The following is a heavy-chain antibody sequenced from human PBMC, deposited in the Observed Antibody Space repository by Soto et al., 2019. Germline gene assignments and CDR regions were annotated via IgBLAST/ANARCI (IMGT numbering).Heavy chain of an antibody. D-gene: IGHD3-10*01. V-gene: IGHV4-34*01. J-gene: IGHJ4*02. CDR1: DGSFSDYW. CDR2: INYNGTT. CDR3: ARHGSGTYYPIDY. Sequence: SETLSLTCVVYDGSFSDYWYSWVRQPPGQGLEWIGDINYNGTTIYNPSLQGRVTVSVDTSKSQFSLRLVSVTAGDTAVYFCARHGSGTYYPIDYWGQGTLVTVSS.